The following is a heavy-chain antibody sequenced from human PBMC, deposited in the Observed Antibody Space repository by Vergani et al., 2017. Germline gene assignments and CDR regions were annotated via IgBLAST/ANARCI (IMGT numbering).Heavy chain of an antibody. Sequence: QVQLVESGGGLVKPGGSLRLSCAASGFTFSDYYMSWIRQAPGKGLEWVSYISSSGSTIYYADSVKGRFTISRDNAKNSLYLQMNSLRAEDTAVYYCARDTYYDFWSGYYHYYYYYGMDVWGQGTTVTVSS. J-gene: IGHJ6*02. V-gene: IGHV3-11*04. CDR3: ARDTYYDFWSGYYHYYYYYGMDV. CDR2: ISSSGSTI. CDR1: GFTFSDYY. D-gene: IGHD3-3*01.